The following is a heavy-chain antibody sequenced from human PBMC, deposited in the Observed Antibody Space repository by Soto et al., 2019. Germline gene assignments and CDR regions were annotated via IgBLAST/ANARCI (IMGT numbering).Heavy chain of an antibody. CDR3: ARAHQSDTCIMDG. D-gene: IGHD5-18*01. CDR1: GYDFTTHH. V-gene: IGHV1-46*01. J-gene: IGHJ6*02. CDR2: INTSDGVT. Sequence: ASVQVSCKASGYDFTTHHIHWVRQAPGQGLEWMGIINTSDGVTRFAQEFQGRVTLTRDMSSTTVNMEMTSLRSQDTAVYYCARAHQSDTCIMDGWGQGIXVTVSS.